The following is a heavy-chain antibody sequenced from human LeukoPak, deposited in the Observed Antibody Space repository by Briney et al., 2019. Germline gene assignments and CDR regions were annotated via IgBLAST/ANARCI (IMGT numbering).Heavy chain of an antibody. J-gene: IGHJ3*02. D-gene: IGHD3-22*01. Sequence: QPGGSLTLSCAASGFTFSNYWMHWVRQAPGKGLVWVSRINSDGSSTTYADSVKGRFTISRDNAKNTLYLQMNSLRAEDTAVCYCARAPYYYDTSGFLIWGQGTMVTVSS. V-gene: IGHV3-74*01. CDR3: ARAPYYYDTSGFLI. CDR2: INSDGSST. CDR1: GFTFSNYW.